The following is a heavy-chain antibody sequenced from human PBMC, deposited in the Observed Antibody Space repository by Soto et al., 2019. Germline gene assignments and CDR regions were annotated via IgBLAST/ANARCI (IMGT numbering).Heavy chain of an antibody. D-gene: IGHD5-12*01. J-gene: IGHJ4*02. CDR1: GFTFSSYE. CDR3: ARFSNSGYDFDY. V-gene: IGHV3-48*03. Sequence: GGSLRLSCAASGFTFSSYEMNWVRQAPGKGLEWVSYIGSSGSTIYYADSVKGRFTISRDNANNSLYLRMNSLRAEGTAVYYCARFSNSGYDFDYWGQGTLVTVSS. CDR2: IGSSGSTI.